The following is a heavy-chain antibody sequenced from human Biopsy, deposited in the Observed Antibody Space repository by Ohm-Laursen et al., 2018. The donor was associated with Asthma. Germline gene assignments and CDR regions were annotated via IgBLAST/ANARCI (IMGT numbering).Heavy chain of an antibody. CDR1: AFTFSTYW. D-gene: IGHD2-8*01. CDR2: IKQYGSEE. Sequence: SLRLSCAASAFTFSTYWMTWVRQAPGKGLQWVATIKQYGSEESYVDSVKGRFTISRDNAKNSLYLQMNSLRAEDTAVYYCAKVHRVYAMVGYFDYWGQGTLVTVSS. CDR3: AKVHRVYAMVGYFDY. V-gene: IGHV3-7*05. J-gene: IGHJ4*02.